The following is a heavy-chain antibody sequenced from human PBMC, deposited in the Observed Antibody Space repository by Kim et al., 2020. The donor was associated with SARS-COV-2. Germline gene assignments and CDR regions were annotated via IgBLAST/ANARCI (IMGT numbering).Heavy chain of an antibody. CDR2: IDPSGGGS. V-gene: IGHV1-2*02. CDR3: NRVETGTYILFDF. J-gene: IGHJ4*02. CDR1: AYTFIGYY. Sequence: ASVKVSCKTSAYTFIGYYIHWVRQAPGQGLEWMGWIDPSGGGSNSAQKFQGRVTMSRDRSISTAYMELSGLTSDDTAIYFCNRVETGTYILFDFWGQGTL. D-gene: IGHD1-26*01.